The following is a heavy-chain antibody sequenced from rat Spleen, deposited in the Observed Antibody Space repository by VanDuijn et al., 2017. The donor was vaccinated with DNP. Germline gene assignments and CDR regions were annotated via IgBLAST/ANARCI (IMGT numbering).Heavy chain of an antibody. V-gene: IGHV2-6*01. CDR3: ARGGYYGPYYFDH. CDR2: ISNSGIT. CDR1: GFSLASYT. J-gene: IGHJ2*01. D-gene: IGHD1-6*01. Sequence: QVQLKESGPGLVQPSQTLSLTCTVSGFSLASYTVSWVRQPPGKGLEWIAAISNSGITYYNSTVKSRLSISRDAAKRQVFLKMNSLQIEDTATYYCARGGYYGPYYFDHWGQGIMVTVSS.